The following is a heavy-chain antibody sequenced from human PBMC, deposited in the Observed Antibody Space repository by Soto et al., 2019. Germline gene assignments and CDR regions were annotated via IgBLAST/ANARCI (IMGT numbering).Heavy chain of an antibody. CDR3: ARKERATFAFDI. V-gene: IGHV3-30-3*01. D-gene: IGHD1-26*01. CDR1: GFTFSSYA. CDR2: ISYDGSNK. J-gene: IGHJ3*02. Sequence: VGSLRLSCAASGFTFSSYAMHWVRQAPGKGLEWVAVISYDGSNKYYADSVKGRFTISRDNSKNTPYLQMNSLRAEDTAVYYCARKERATFAFDIWGQGTMVTVSS.